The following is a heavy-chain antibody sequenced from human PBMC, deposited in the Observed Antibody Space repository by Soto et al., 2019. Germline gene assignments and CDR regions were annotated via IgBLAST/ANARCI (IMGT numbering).Heavy chain of an antibody. CDR3: ARDRVESGYPEYFQH. V-gene: IGHV3-53*01. D-gene: IGHD3-22*01. CDR2: IYSGGST. CDR1: GFTVSSNY. Sequence: EGQLVESGGGLIQPGGSRRLSCAASGFTVSSNYMSWVRQAPGKGLEWVSVIYSGGSTYYADSVKGRFTISRDNSKNTLYLQMNSLRAEDTAVYYCARDRVESGYPEYFQHWGQGTMVTVSS. J-gene: IGHJ1*01.